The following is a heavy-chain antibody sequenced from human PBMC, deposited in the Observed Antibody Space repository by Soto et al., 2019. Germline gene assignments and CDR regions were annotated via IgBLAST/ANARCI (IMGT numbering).Heavy chain of an antibody. CDR2: IYDSESA. J-gene: IGHJ4*02. CDR1: GESISSGGYY. Sequence: PSDTLSLTCNVSGESISSGGYYWSWIRHHPGKGLEWIGYIYDSESAYYNPSLKSRVIISMDTSKNHFAIRLSSVTAADTAVYYCARASSSSSAADYWGQGTLVTVSS. CDR3: ARASSSSSAADY. V-gene: IGHV4-31*03. D-gene: IGHD6-6*01.